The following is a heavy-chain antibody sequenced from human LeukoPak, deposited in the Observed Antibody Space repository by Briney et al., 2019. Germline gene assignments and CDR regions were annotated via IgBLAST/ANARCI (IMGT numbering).Heavy chain of an antibody. V-gene: IGHV4-38-2*02. CDR1: GGSISSGYY. J-gene: IGHJ4*02. D-gene: IGHD3-9*01. Sequence: SQTLSLTCTVSGGSISSGYYWGWIRQPPGKGLEWIGTVSHSGNAYYNPSLRSRVTISADTSKNHFSLKVSSVTAADTAVYYCARSFLTNYYIDYWGQGTLVTVSS. CDR2: VSHSGNA. CDR3: ARSFLTNYYIDY.